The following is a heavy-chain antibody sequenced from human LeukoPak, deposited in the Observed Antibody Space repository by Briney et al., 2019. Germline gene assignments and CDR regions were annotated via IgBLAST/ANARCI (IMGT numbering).Heavy chain of an antibody. J-gene: IGHJ4*02. CDR2: ISGSGGST. CDR3: ARGKMATANYFDY. D-gene: IGHD5-12*01. Sequence: GGSLRLSCAASGFTFTNYAMTWVRQAPGKGLEWVSGISGSGGSTYYADSVKGRFTISRDNAKNSLYLQMNSLRAEDMALYYCARGKMATANYFDYWGQGTLVTVSS. V-gene: IGHV3-23*01. CDR1: GFTFTNYA.